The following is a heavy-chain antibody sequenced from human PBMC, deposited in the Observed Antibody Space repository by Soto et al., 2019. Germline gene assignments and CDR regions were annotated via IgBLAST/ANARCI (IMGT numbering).Heavy chain of an antibody. CDR3: ARDRDGYNGDYFDY. V-gene: IGHV4-59*01. CDR2: IYYSGST. J-gene: IGHJ4*02. CDR1: GCSISSYY. Sequence: SETLSLTCPVSGCSISSYYWSWIRQPPGKGLEWIGYIYYSGSTNYNPSLKSRVTISVDTSKNQFSLKLSSVTAADTAVYYCARDRDGYNGDYFDYWGQGTLVTVSS. D-gene: IGHD5-12*01.